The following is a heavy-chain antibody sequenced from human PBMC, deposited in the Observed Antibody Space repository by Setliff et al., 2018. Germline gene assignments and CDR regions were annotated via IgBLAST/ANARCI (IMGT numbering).Heavy chain of an antibody. CDR2: IYYSGST. Sequence: PSETLSLTCTVSGGSISSHYWSWIRQPPGKGPEWIGSIYYSGSTNYNPSLKSRVTISVDTSKNQFSLKLSPVTAADTAVYYCAREPYYYNFWSGYENWFDPWGQGTLVTVSS. D-gene: IGHD3-3*01. CDR3: AREPYYYNFWSGYENWFDP. V-gene: IGHV4-59*11. J-gene: IGHJ5*02. CDR1: GGSISSHY.